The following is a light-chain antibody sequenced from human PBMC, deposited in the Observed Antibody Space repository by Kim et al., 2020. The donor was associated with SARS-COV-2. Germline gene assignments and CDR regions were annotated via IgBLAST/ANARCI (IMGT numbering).Light chain of an antibody. CDR2: DIS. Sequence: EILLTQSPATLSLFPGERATLSCRASESITNELAWYQQKPGQPPRLFIYDISNRATDIPARFSGSGSGTDFTLTVSSLEPEDSATYYCQQRAKWPRTFGQGTKVDIK. J-gene: IGKJ1*01. V-gene: IGKV3-11*01. CDR3: QQRAKWPRT. CDR1: ESITNE.